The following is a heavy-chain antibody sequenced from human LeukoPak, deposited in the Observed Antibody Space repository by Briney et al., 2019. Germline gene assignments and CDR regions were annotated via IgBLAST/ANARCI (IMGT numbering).Heavy chain of an antibody. Sequence: GGSLRLSCAASGFTFSSYAMSWVRQAPGKGLEWVSGISGSGGSTYYADSVKGRFTISRDNAKNSLYLQMNSLRAEDTAVYYCAILGSSATNIRHWGQGTLVTVSS. CDR2: ISGSGGST. J-gene: IGHJ4*02. CDR1: GFTFSSYA. V-gene: IGHV3-23*01. CDR3: AILGSSATNIRH. D-gene: IGHD2-2*01.